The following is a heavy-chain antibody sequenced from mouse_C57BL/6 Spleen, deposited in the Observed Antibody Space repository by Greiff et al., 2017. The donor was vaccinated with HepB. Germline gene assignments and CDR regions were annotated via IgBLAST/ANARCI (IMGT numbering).Heavy chain of an antibody. V-gene: IGHV5-4*03. Sequence: EVKLMESGGGLVKPGGSLKLSCAASGFTFSSYAMSWVRQTPEKRLEWVATISDGGSYTYYPDNVKGRFTISRDNAKNNLYLQMSHLKSEDTAMYYCARGGGRRAYYYAMDYWGQGTSVTVSS. J-gene: IGHJ4*01. CDR1: GFTFSSYA. CDR2: ISDGGSYT. CDR3: ARGGGRRAYYYAMDY. D-gene: IGHD3-1*01.